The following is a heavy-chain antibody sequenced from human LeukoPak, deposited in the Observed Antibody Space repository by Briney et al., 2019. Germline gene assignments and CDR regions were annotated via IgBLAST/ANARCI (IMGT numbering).Heavy chain of an antibody. CDR3: ARGDDVVVVAATQADY. CDR2: INPNSGGT. J-gene: IGHJ4*02. Sequence: EASVKVSCKASGYTFTGYYMHWVRQAPGQGLEWMGWINPNSGGTNYAQKFQGRVTMTRDTSISTAYMELSRLRSDDTAVYYCARGDDVVVVAATQADYWGQGTLVTVSS. V-gene: IGHV1-2*02. CDR1: GYTFTGYY. D-gene: IGHD2-15*01.